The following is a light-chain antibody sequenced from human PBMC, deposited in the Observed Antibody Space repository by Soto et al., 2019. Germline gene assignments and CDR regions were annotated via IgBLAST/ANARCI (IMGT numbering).Light chain of an antibody. J-gene: IGKJ3*01. Sequence: EIVLTQSPGTLSLSPRERATLSCRASQSVSSSYLAWYQQKPGQAPRLLIYGASSRATGIPDRFSGSGSGTDFPLTISRLEPEDFAVYYCQQYGSSPFAFGPGTKVDIK. CDR3: QQYGSSPFA. CDR2: GAS. CDR1: QSVSSSY. V-gene: IGKV3-20*01.